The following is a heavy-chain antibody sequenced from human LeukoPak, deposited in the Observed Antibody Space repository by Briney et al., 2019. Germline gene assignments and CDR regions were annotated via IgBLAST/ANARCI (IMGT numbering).Heavy chain of an antibody. CDR3: ARGPMTTVTTEA. CDR2: INPNSGGT. D-gene: IGHD4-11*01. V-gene: IGHV1-2*02. Sequence: GASVKVSCKASGYTFTGYYMHWVRQAPGQGLVWMGWINPNSGGTDYAQKFQGRVTMTRNTSISTAYMELSSLRSEDTAVYYCARGPMTTVTTEAWGQGTLVTVSS. J-gene: IGHJ5*02. CDR1: GYTFTGYY.